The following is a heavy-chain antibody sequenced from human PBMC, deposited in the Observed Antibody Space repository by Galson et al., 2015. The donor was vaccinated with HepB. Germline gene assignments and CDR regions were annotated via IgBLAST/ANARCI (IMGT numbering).Heavy chain of an antibody. CDR2: IKQDGSEK. Sequence: SLRLSCAASGFTFSSYWMSWVRQAPGKGLEWVANIKQDGSEKYYVDSVKGRFTISRDNAKNSLYLQMNSLRAEDTAVYYCARDSSSWYSDAFDIWGQGTMVTVSS. CDR1: GFTFSSYW. V-gene: IGHV3-7*03. J-gene: IGHJ3*02. D-gene: IGHD6-13*01. CDR3: ARDSSSWYSDAFDI.